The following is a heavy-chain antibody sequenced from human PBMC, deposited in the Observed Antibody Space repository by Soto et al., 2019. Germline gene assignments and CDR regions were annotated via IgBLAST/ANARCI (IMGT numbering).Heavy chain of an antibody. J-gene: IGHJ6*02. CDR3: ARVSVAAKYYYYYGMDV. V-gene: IGHV1-69*13. Sequence: EASVKVSCKASGGTFSSYAISWVRQAPGQGLEWMGGIIPIFGTANYAQKFQGRVTITADESTSTAYMELSSLRSEDTAVYYCARVSVAAKYYYYYGMDVWGQGTTVTVSS. CDR1: GGTFSSYA. D-gene: IGHD6-19*01. CDR2: IIPIFGTA.